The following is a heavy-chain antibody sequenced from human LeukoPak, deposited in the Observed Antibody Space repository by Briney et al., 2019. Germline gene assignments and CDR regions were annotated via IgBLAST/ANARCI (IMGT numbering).Heavy chain of an antibody. Sequence: GASVKVSCKASGGTFSSYAITWVRQAPGQGLEWMGRIIPILGTANYAQKFQGRVTITADKSTSTAYMELSSLRSEDTAVYYCARTSTPLMYSSSWYDWFDPWGQGTLVTVSS. J-gene: IGHJ5*02. CDR3: ARTSTPLMYSSSWYDWFDP. CDR2: IIPILGTA. V-gene: IGHV1-69*04. D-gene: IGHD6-13*01. CDR1: GGTFSSYA.